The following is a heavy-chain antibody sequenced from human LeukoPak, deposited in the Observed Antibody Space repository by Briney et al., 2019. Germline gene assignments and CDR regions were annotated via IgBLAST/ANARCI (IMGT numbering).Heavy chain of an antibody. D-gene: IGHD6-19*01. Sequence: SETLSLTCSVSGGSISLSYYYWGWIRQPPGKALEWIGSVYYSGTTSYNPSLKSRVTISVDMSKIHFSLRLSSVTAADTAMYYCARGTLYSGWSYYFDYWGQGSQVTVSS. CDR3: ARGTLYSGWSYYFDY. CDR2: VYYSGTT. J-gene: IGHJ4*02. CDR1: GGSISLSYYY. V-gene: IGHV4-39*07.